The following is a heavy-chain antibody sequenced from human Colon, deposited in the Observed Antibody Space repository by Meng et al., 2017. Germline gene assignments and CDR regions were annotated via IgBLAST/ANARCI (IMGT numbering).Heavy chain of an antibody. CDR3: VRNFDS. J-gene: IGHJ4*02. V-gene: IGHV4-4*02. CDR2: TSHSGNI. CDR1: TDSISSTSW. Sequence: QVQLQESVVGLVKPSETLSLTCAVSTDSISSTSWWSWVRQPPGKGLEWIGETSHSGNIKYNPSLKSRVIISVDKSENQVSLKLSSVTAADTAVYYCVRNFDSWGQGILVTFSS.